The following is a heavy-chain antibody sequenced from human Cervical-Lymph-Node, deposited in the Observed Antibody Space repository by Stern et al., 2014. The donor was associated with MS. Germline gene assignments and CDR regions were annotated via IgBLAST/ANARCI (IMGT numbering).Heavy chain of an antibody. CDR2: ISYDGKAK. CDR3: ARDPRVGTSETLYYYGLDV. D-gene: IGHD1-26*01. V-gene: IGHV3-30*04. CDR1: GYVFSSYA. Sequence: VQLVESGGAVVQPGRSLRLSCAASGYVFSSYALHWVRQAPGKGLEWVAVISYDGKAKHHADSVKGRFTISRDNSKDTLVLQMNSLRLEDTAVYYCARDPRVGTSETLYYYGLDVWGQGTTVIVSS. J-gene: IGHJ6*02.